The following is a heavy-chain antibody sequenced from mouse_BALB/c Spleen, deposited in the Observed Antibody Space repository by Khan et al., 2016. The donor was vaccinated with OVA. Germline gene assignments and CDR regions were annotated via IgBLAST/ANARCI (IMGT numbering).Heavy chain of an antibody. Sequence: QVRLQQSGAELVKPGASVKLSCKTSGYTFTSYWIQWVQQRPGQGLGWIGEIFPGTGTTYYNENFKGKATLTIDTSSTTAYMQLSSLTSEDSAVYFCARCYFGNYEFAYWGQGTLVTVS. D-gene: IGHD2-1*01. CDR2: IFPGTGTT. CDR1: GYTFTSYW. CDR3: ARCYFGNYEFAY. V-gene: IGHV1S132*01. J-gene: IGHJ3*01.